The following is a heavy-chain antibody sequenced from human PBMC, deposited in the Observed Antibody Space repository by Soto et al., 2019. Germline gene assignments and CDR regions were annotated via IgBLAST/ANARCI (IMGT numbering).Heavy chain of an antibody. Sequence: QVQLVQSGTEVKKPGASVMVSCKTSGYTFTSYGISWVRQAPGQGLEWMGLISPYNGVTIYARKFQGRVIVTADTATSTVYMELRSLRSDDTAVYYCVRDASSGYRGWWDPWGQGTLVTVSS. CDR1: GYTFTSYG. J-gene: IGHJ5*02. CDR2: ISPYNGVT. V-gene: IGHV1-18*01. CDR3: VRDASSGYRGWWDP. D-gene: IGHD5-18*01.